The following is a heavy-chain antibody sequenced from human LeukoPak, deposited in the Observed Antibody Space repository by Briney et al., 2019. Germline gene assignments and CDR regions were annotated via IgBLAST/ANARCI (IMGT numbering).Heavy chain of an antibody. Sequence: GGSLRLSCEASGFTFSTYWMSWVRQAPGKGLEWVANIRQDGSDKYYVDSVKGRFTISRDNAKNSLYLQMNSLRAEDTAVYYCARDGGSAIPFESWGQGTLVTVSS. J-gene: IGHJ4*02. CDR3: ARDGGSAIPFES. V-gene: IGHV3-7*01. CDR1: GFTFSTYW. CDR2: IRQDGSDK.